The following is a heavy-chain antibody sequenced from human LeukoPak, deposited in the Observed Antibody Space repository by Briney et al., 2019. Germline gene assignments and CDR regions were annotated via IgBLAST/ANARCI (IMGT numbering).Heavy chain of an antibody. CDR2: ISTSGDRT. V-gene: IGHV3-23*01. J-gene: IGHJ4*02. CDR1: GFTFSTYA. D-gene: IGHD1-26*01. Sequence: GGSLRLSCAASGFTFSTYAMTWVRQAPGKGLEWVPGISTSGDRTYYADSVKGRFTISRDNSKNTLYPQMNSLRAEDTAEYYCARSAVGTSCCTAVDYWGQGTLVTVSS. CDR3: ARSAVGTSCCTAVDY.